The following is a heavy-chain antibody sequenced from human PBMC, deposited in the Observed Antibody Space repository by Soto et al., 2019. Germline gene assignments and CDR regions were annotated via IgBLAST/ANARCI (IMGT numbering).Heavy chain of an antibody. D-gene: IGHD6-13*01. CDR3: ARQAAAGKYYYAMDV. Sequence: PGESLKISCKGSGYSFTSYWIGWVRQMPGKGLELMGIIYPGDSDTRYSPSFQGQVTISADKSISTAYLQWSSLKASDTAIYYCARQAAAGKYYYAMDVWGQGTTVTVSS. CDR2: IYPGDSDT. V-gene: IGHV5-51*01. J-gene: IGHJ6*02. CDR1: GYSFTSYW.